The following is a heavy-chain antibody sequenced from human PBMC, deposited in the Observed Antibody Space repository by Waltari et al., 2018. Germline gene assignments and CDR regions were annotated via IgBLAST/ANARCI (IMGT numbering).Heavy chain of an antibody. Sequence: QLQLQESGPGLVKPSGTLSLTCVVSGGSISCSNWWPWVRQPPGKGLEWIGEINHNGNTNYNPSLKSRVTISVDKSKNQFSLKLRSVTAADTAVYYCARVILGATDDYSYAMDVWGQGITVTVSS. CDR2: INHNGNT. CDR1: GGSISCSNW. D-gene: IGHD1-26*01. V-gene: IGHV4-4*02. CDR3: ARVILGATDDYSYAMDV. J-gene: IGHJ6*02.